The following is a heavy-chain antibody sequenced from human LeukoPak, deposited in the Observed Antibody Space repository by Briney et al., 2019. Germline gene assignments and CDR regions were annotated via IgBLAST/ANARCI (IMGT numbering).Heavy chain of an antibody. V-gene: IGHV3-7*01. CDR3: ARSYRRWDQRFDY. CDR1: GFTFSSYW. Sequence: PGGSLRLSCAASGFTFSSYWMSWVRQAPGKGLEWVGNIKQDGSEKYYVDSVKGRFTISRDNAKNSLYLQMNSLRAEDTAVYYCARSYRRWDQRFDYWGQGTLVTVSS. CDR2: IKQDGSEK. J-gene: IGHJ4*02. D-gene: IGHD1-26*01.